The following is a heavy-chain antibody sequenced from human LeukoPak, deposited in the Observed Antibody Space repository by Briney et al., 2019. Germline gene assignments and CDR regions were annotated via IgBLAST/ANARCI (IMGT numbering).Heavy chain of an antibody. Sequence: GGSLRLSCAASGFTFSSYGMHWVRQAPGKGLEWVAVISYDGSNKYYADSVKGRFTISRDNSKNTLYLQMNSLRAEDTAVYYCAKDGHSYGYSYFDYWGQGTLVTVSS. V-gene: IGHV3-30*18. J-gene: IGHJ4*02. D-gene: IGHD5-18*01. CDR1: GFTFSSYG. CDR3: AKDGHSYGYSYFDY. CDR2: ISYDGSNK.